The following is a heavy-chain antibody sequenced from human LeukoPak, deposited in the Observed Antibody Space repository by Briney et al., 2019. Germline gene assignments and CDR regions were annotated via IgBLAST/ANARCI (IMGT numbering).Heavy chain of an antibody. J-gene: IGHJ4*02. V-gene: IGHV3-53*05. Sequence: GGSLRLSCAASGITVSTNYMTWVRQAPGKGLEWVSDIHSGGTTSYVDSVKGRFTISRDNSKNTLYLQMNSLRAEDTAVYYCARERATYYYDSSGYEPFDYWGQGTLVTVSS. CDR1: GITVSTNY. CDR2: IHSGGTT. D-gene: IGHD3-22*01. CDR3: ARERATYYYDSSGYEPFDY.